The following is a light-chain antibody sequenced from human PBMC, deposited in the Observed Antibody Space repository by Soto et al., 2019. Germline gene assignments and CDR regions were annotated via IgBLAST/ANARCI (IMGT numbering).Light chain of an antibody. CDR2: VNSDGSH. CDR1: SGHNTYS. Sequence: QSVLTQSPSASASLGASVKLTCTLSSGHNTYSITWHQQQPEKGPRYLLKVNSDGSHGRGDGIPDRFSASSSGAERYLIISSLQSEDEADYFCQTRDNGILIFGGGTKLTVL. V-gene: IGLV4-69*01. CDR3: QTRDNGILI. J-gene: IGLJ2*01.